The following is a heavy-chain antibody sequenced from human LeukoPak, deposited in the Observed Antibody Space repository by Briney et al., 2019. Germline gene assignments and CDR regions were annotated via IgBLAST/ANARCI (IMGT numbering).Heavy chain of an antibody. J-gene: IGHJ6*02. CDR1: GYTFSDYY. D-gene: IGHD4-11*01. Sequence: GGSLRLSRAASGYTFSDYYMSWIRQAPGKGLEWVSYISSGSSYTNYADSVKGRFTISRDNAKNSLYLQMNSLRADDTAVYYCASSPSNYYGMGVWGQGATVTVSS. CDR2: ISSGSSYT. V-gene: IGHV3-11*06. CDR3: ASSPSNYYGMGV.